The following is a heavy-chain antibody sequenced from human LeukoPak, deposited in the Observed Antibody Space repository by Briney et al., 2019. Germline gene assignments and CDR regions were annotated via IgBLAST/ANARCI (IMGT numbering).Heavy chain of an antibody. D-gene: IGHD1-1*01. V-gene: IGHV3-21*01. CDR2: ITSSSSYT. CDR3: ARDPYNGAYSEGYYYYYMDV. CDR1: GFTLNNDA. Sequence: GGSLRLSCAASGFTLNNDAMNWVRQAPGKGVEWISSITSSSSYTFYADSVKGRFTISRDNAKNSLYLQMNSLRVEDTAIYYCARDPYNGAYSEGYYYYYMDVWGKGTTVTVSS. J-gene: IGHJ6*03.